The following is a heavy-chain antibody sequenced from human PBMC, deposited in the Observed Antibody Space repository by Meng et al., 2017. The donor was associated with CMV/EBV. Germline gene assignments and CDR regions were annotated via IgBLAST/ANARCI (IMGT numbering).Heavy chain of an antibody. CDR2: INPSGGST. J-gene: IGHJ4*02. CDR3: AEGDYGDAQV. Sequence: VQVGRLGREVTKPGASVKVYCKASGSSFSSYYMHWVRKAPGQGLEWMGIINPSGGSTSYAQKFKGRVTMTRDTSTSTVYMELSSPRSEDTAVYYCAEGDYGDAQVWGQGTLVTVSS. D-gene: IGHD4-17*01. CDR1: GSSFSSYY. V-gene: IGHV1-46*01.